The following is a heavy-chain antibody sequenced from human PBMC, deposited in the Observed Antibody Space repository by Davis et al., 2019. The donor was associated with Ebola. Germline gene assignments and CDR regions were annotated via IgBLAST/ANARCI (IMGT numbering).Heavy chain of an antibody. V-gene: IGHV1-2*02. Sequence: ASVKVSCKASGYTFTGYYMHWVRQAPGQGLEWMGWINPNSGGTNYAQKFQGRVTMTRDTSISTAYMELSRLRSDDTAVYYCARILGGYDRVSTLMDVWGQGTTVTVSS. D-gene: IGHD5-12*01. CDR1: GYTFTGYY. CDR3: ARILGGYDRVSTLMDV. CDR2: INPNSGGT. J-gene: IGHJ6*02.